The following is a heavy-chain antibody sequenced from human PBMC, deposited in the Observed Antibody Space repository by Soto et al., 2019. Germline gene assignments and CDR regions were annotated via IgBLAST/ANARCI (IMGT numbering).Heavy chain of an antibody. J-gene: IGHJ4*02. V-gene: IGHV4-34*01. Sequence: SETLSLTCAVYGGSFSGYYWSWIRQPPGKGLEWIGEINHSGSTNYNPSLKSRVTISVDTSKNQFSLKLSSVTAADTAVYYCAILGRWLRSHFDYWGQGTLVTVSS. D-gene: IGHD5-12*01. CDR1: GGSFSGYY. CDR3: AILGRWLRSHFDY. CDR2: INHSGST.